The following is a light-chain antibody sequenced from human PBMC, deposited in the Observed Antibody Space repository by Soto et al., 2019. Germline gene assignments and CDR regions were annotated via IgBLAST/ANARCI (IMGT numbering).Light chain of an antibody. CDR1: SSNIGAGYD. V-gene: IGLV1-40*01. CDR2: GNS. J-gene: IGLJ3*02. CDR3: GAWDDSLSGWV. Sequence: QLVLTQPPSVSGAPGQRVTISCTGSSSNIGAGYDVHWYQQLPGTAPKLLIYGNSNRPSGVPDRFSGSKSGTSASLAISGLRSDDEADYYCGAWDDSLSGWVFGGGTKVTVL.